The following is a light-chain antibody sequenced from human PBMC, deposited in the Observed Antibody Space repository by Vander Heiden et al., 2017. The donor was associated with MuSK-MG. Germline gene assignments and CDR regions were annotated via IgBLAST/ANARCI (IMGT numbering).Light chain of an antibody. J-gene: IGKJ4*01. CDR1: QDISKY. Sequence: DIQLTQSPSSLSASIGDRVTITCRASQDISKYLNWFQQRPGKAPKLLIYDVSNLETGVPSRFVGSGSGTDFTFTISSLQPEDFATYYCQQYDALPITFGGGTKVDLK. V-gene: IGKV1-33*01. CDR2: DVS. CDR3: QQYDALPIT.